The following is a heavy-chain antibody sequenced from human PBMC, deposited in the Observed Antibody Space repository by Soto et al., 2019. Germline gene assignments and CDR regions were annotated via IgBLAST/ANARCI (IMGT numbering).Heavy chain of an antibody. V-gene: IGHV3-21*06. CDR2: IGDTGDYT. Sequence: EVQLVESGGGLVKPGGSVRLSCAASGFVFSSFAFNWVRQAPGRGLECLVCIGDTGDYTYYAESVRGRFTVSRDNTKNSLYLQMDSLRAEDTGLYYCTRDLAHPIVLAPAANMDVWGKGTTVIVS. D-gene: IGHD2-2*01. CDR1: GFVFSSFA. CDR3: TRDLAHPIVLAPAANMDV. J-gene: IGHJ6*03.